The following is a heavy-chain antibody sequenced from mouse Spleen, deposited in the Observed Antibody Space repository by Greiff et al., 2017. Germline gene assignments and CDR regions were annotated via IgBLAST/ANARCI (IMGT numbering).Heavy chain of an antibody. CDR2: IYPRSGNT. D-gene: IGHD1-1*01. J-gene: IGHJ3*01. CDR1: GYTFTSYG. CDR3: AYYYGSSPWFAY. V-gene: IGHV1-81*01. Sequence: QVHVKHSGAELARPGASVKLSCKASGYTFTSYGISWVKQRTGQGLEWIGEIYPRSGNTYYNEKFKGKATLTADKSSSTAYMELRSLTSEDSAVYFCAYYYGSSPWFAYWGQGTLVTVSA.